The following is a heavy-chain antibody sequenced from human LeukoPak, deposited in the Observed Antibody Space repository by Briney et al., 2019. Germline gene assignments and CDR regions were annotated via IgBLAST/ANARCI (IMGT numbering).Heavy chain of an antibody. Sequence: GESLKISCKVSGYSFSTYWIGWVRQMPGKGLEWMGIIYPGDSDTRYSPSFQGQVTISADKSISTAYLQWSSLKASDTAMYYCARLAAAGTDYYYYYMDVWGKGTTVTVSS. D-gene: IGHD6-13*01. CDR3: ARLAAAGTDYYYYYMDV. CDR1: GYSFSTYW. J-gene: IGHJ6*03. CDR2: IYPGDSDT. V-gene: IGHV5-51*01.